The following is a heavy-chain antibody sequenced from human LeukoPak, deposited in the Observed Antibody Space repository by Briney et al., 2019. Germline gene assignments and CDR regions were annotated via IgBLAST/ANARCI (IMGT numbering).Heavy chain of an antibody. V-gene: IGHV3-7*01. J-gene: IGHJ4*02. CDR2: IKEDGSEK. CDR3: ARVEDYDILTGFDY. D-gene: IGHD3-9*01. Sequence: GGSLRLSCAASGFSFSRDWMTWVRQAPGKGLEWVANIKEDGSEKYSVDSVKGRFTISRDNAKNSLYLQMNSLRAEDTAVYYCARVEDYDILTGFDYWGQGTLVTVSS. CDR1: GFSFSRDW.